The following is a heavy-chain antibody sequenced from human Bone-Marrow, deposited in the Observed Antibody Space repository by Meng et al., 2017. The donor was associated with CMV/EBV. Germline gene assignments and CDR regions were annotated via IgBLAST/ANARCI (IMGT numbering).Heavy chain of an antibody. CDR1: GYTFISYY. D-gene: IGHD2-21*01. CDR3: ARDTDGLGIPISYYYYGMDV. V-gene: IGHV1-18*04. J-gene: IGHJ6*02. CDR2: ISAYNGNT. Sequence: ASVKVSCKAPGYTFISYYMNWVRQAPGQGLEWMGWISAYNGNTNYAQKLQGRVTMTTDTSTSTAYMELRSLRSDDTAVYYCARDTDGLGIPISYYYYGMDVWGQGTTVTVSS.